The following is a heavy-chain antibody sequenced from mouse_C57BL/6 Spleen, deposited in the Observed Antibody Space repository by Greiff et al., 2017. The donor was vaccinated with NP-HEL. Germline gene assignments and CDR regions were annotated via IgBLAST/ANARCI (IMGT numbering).Heavy chain of an antibody. V-gene: IGHV1-76*01. D-gene: IGHD1-1*01. J-gene: IGHJ3*01. Sequence: QVQLQQSGAELVRPGASVKLSCKASGYTFTDYYINWVKQRPGQGLEWIARIYPGSGNTYYNEKFKGKATLTAEKSSSTAYMQLSSLTSEDSAVYFCARGDYGSRTFAYWGQGTLVTVSA. CDR2: IYPGSGNT. CDR1: GYTFTDYY. CDR3: ARGDYGSRTFAY.